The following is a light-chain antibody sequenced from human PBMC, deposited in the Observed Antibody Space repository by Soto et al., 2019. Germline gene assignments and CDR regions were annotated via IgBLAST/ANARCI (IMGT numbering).Light chain of an antibody. CDR3: AAWDGSLNNVL. V-gene: IGLV1-44*01. CDR1: GSSIGTNT. J-gene: IGLJ2*01. Sequence: QTVLTQPPSASGTPGQSVTISCSGSGSSIGTNTVNWYRQLPGTAPKLLIYGDNQRPSGVPDRFSGSKSGTSASLAISGLQSEDEAEYYCAAWDGSLNNVLFGGGTKLTVL. CDR2: GDN.